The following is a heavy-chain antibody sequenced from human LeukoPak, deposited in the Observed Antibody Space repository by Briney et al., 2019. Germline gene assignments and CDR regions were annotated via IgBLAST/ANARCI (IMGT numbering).Heavy chain of an antibody. CDR1: GFTFSSYG. J-gene: IGHJ5*02. CDR3: ARDDFWSGYKNLNWFDP. V-gene: IGHV3-30*02. Sequence: GGSLRLSCAASGFTFSSYGMHWVRQAPGKGLEWVAFIRYDGSNKYYADSVKGRFTISRDNSKNTLYLQMNSLRAEDTAVYYCARDDFWSGYKNLNWFDPWGQGTLVTVSS. CDR2: IRYDGSNK. D-gene: IGHD3-3*01.